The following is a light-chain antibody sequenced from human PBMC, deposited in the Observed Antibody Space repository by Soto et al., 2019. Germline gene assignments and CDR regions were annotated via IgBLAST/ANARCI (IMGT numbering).Light chain of an antibody. CDR3: SSYTSSRTLQV. CDR2: DVS. V-gene: IGLV2-14*03. J-gene: IGLJ3*02. CDR1: SSDVGGYNY. Sequence: QSALTQPASVSGSPGQSITISCTGTSSDVGGYNYVSWYQQHPGKAPKLMIHDVSNRPSGVSNRFSGSKSGNTASLTISGLQAEDEADYYCSSYTSSRTLQVFGGGTKLTVL.